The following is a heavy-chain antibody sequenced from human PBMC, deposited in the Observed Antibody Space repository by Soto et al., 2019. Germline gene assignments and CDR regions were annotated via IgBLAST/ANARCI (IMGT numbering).Heavy chain of an antibody. Sequence: QVQLVQSGAEVKKPGASVKVSCKASGYTFTSYGISWVRQAPGQGLEWMGWIRAYNGNTNYAQKLQGRVTMTTDTSTSTAYMELSSLRSDDTAVYYCATGGNCSSTSWHAQGMNYYYYSMDVWGQGTMVTV. D-gene: IGHD2-2*01. CDR1: GYTFTSYG. J-gene: IGHJ6*02. V-gene: IGHV1-18*01. CDR2: IRAYNGNT. CDR3: ATGGNCSSTSWHAQGMNYYYYSMDV.